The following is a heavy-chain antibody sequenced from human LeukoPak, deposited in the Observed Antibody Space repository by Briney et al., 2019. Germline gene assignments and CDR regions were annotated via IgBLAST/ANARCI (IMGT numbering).Heavy chain of an antibody. CDR2: INHSGST. CDR1: GGSFSGYY. D-gene: IGHD1-26*01. Sequence: SETLSLTCAVYGGSFSGYYWSWIRQPPGKGLEWIGEINHSGSTNYNPSLKSRVTISIDASKNQFSLRLSSMTAADTAVYYCTRGGELMNFWGQGTLVTVSS. V-gene: IGHV4-34*01. CDR3: TRGGELMNF. J-gene: IGHJ4*02.